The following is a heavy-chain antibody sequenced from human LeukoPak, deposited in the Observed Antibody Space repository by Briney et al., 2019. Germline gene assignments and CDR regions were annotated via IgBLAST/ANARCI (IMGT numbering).Heavy chain of an antibody. V-gene: IGHV3-33*01. CDR1: GLTFSSYG. CDR3: ARDPGGGYFDY. Sequence: PGRSLRLSCAASGLTFSSYGMRWVRQAPGKGLEWGEAIWYDGSNKYYADSVKGRFTISRDNSKNTLYLQMNSLRAEDTAVYYCARDPGGGYFDYWGQGTLVTVSS. J-gene: IGHJ4*02. D-gene: IGHD3-16*01. CDR2: IWYDGSNK.